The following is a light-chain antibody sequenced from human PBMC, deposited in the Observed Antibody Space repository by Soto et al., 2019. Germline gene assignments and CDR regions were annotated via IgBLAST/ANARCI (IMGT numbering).Light chain of an antibody. CDR1: QSVTSN. CDR3: QQYHHRPVT. V-gene: IGKV3-15*01. CDR2: ASS. J-gene: IGKJ4*01. Sequence: EIVMTQSPATLSVSPGERVTLSCRASQSVTSNLAWYQHTPAQSPRLVISASSSGATGLPPRFSSSGSGTYITLTIISLESEDAAVYYWQQYHHRPVTFSGGTKVEIK.